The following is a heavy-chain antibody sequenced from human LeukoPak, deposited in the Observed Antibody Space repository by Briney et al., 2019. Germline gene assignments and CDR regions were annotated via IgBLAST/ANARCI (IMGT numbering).Heavy chain of an antibody. D-gene: IGHD6-6*01. V-gene: IGHV4-34*01. CDR1: GGSFSGYY. Sequence: PSETLSLTCTVYGGSFSGYYWSWIRQPPGKGLEWIGEINHSGSTNYNPSLKSRVTISVDTSKNQFSLKLSSVTAADTAVYYCARGLVLVGIAARNFDYWGQGTLVTVSS. CDR3: ARGLVLVGIAARNFDY. CDR2: INHSGST. J-gene: IGHJ4*02.